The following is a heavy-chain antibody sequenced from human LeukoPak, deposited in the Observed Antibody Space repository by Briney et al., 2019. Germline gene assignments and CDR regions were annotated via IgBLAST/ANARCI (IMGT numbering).Heavy chain of an antibody. D-gene: IGHD1-26*01. CDR2: ISGSSSYI. J-gene: IGHJ4*02. Sequence: GGSLRLSCAASGFTFSTYNMNWVRQAPGKGLEWVSSISGSSSYIYYADSVKGRFSISRDNAKNSLYLQMNSLKTEDTAVYYCTTVIITPSGSYYVSGFDYWGQGTLVTVSS. V-gene: IGHV3-21*03. CDR3: TTVIITPSGSYYVSGFDY. CDR1: GFTFSTYN.